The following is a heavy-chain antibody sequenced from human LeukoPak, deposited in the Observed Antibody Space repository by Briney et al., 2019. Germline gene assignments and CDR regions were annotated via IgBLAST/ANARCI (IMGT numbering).Heavy chain of an antibody. D-gene: IGHD7-27*01. CDR1: GFTFRRYA. V-gene: IGHV3-23*01. CDR2: ITDSGGNT. CDR3: AKAAGDTYYRVFDY. J-gene: IGHJ4*02. Sequence: GGSLRLSCAASGFTFRRYAMNWVRPAPGRGLEWVSGITDSGGNTYYAYFVKGRFTISRDTSNYMVLQLMSILGAEDRVKYYCAKAAGDTYYRVFDYWGQGILVTVSS.